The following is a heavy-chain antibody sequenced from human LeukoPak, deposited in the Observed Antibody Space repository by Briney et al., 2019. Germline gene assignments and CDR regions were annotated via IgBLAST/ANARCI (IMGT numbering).Heavy chain of an antibody. D-gene: IGHD2-2*01. J-gene: IGHJ4*02. Sequence: PSETLSLTCTVSGGSISSYYWSWIRQPPGKGLEWVANIKQDGSEKYYVDSVKGRFTISRDNAKNSLYLQMNSLRAEDTAVYYCGGGCSSTSCYPHGFDYWGQGTLVTVSS. CDR2: IKQDGSEK. CDR1: GGSISSYY. V-gene: IGHV3-7*01. CDR3: GGGCSSTSCYPHGFDY.